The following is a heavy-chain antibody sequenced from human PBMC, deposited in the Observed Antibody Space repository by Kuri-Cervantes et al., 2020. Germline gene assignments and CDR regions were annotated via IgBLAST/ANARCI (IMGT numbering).Heavy chain of an antibody. CDR2: ISAYNGNT. Sequence: ASVKVSCKASGYTFTSYGISWVRQAPGQGLEWMGWISAYNGNTNYAQKLQGRVTMTTDTSTSTAYMELRSLRSDDTAVYYCARDQNYGSGSQPGPDWGQGTLVTVSS. J-gene: IGHJ4*02. CDR1: GYTFTSYG. D-gene: IGHD3-10*01. CDR3: ARDQNYGSGSQPGPD. V-gene: IGHV1-18*01.